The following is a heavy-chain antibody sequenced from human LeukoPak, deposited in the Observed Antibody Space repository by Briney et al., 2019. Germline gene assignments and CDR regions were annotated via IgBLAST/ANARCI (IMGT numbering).Heavy chain of an antibody. V-gene: IGHV3-11*01. J-gene: IGHJ4*02. CDR1: GFTFSNYY. Sequence: PGGSLRLSCTASGFTFSNYYMSWVRQTPGKGLEWLSYISTRDNTIQYADSVKGRFTISGDNANNSVFLQMNNLRAEDSAIYYCARGARWAYYFDYWGQGSLVTVSS. CDR3: ARGARWAYYFDY. CDR2: ISTRDNTI. D-gene: IGHD4-23*01.